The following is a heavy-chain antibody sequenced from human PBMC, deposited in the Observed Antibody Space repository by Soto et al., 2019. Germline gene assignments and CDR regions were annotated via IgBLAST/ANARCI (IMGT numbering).Heavy chain of an antibody. J-gene: IGHJ3*02. Sequence: QVQLQQWGAGLLKPSETLSLTCAVYGGFVSSGSYYWSWIRQPPGKGLEWIGEMSHSGGTHFNPSLKRRVTISVNTSKNKFSLKMSSVTAADTALYYCARAERGTATTVVDAFDIWGPGTMVTVSS. CDR1: GGFVSSGSYY. D-gene: IGHD1-1*01. CDR3: ARAERGTATTVVDAFDI. V-gene: IGHV4-34*01. CDR2: MSHSGGT.